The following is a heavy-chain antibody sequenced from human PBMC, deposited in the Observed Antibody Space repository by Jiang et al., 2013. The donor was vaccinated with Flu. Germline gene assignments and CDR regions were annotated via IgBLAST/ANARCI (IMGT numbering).Heavy chain of an antibody. Sequence: AASGFTFSRYAMHWVRQAPGKGLEWVAVISYDGSNKYYADSVKGRFTISRDNSKNTLYLQMNSLRAEDTAVYYCARDLEEDIVVVVAAPSTYYFYGLDVWGQGTTVTVSS. J-gene: IGHJ6*02. CDR1: GFTFSRYA. D-gene: IGHD2-15*01. V-gene: IGHV3-30-3*01. CDR3: ARDLEEDIVVVVAAPSTYYFYGLDV. CDR2: ISYDGSNK.